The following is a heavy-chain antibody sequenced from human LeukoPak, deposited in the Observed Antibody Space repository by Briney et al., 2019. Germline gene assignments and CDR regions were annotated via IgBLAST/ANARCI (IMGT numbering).Heavy chain of an antibody. Sequence: GGSLRLSCAASGFTFSNDVMSWVRQAPGEGLEWVSTISGSADNTNYAEAVKGRFTTSRDNSKNTMYLQMNSLRAEDTAVYYCAKQGFGCWGQGTLVTVSS. CDR3: AKQGFGC. J-gene: IGHJ4*02. V-gene: IGHV3-23*01. CDR1: GFTFSNDV. CDR2: ISGSADNT.